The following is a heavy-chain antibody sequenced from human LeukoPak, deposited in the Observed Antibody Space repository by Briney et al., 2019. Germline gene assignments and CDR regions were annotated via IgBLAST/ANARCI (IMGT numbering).Heavy chain of an antibody. CDR1: GGSISSGGYY. J-gene: IGHJ4*02. V-gene: IGHV4-31*03. CDR2: IYYSGST. D-gene: IGHD3-22*01. CDR3: ARVPYYYDSRDY. Sequence: SRTLSHTCTVSGGSISSGGYYWSWIRQHPGKGLEWIGYIYYSGSTYYNPSLKSRIIISVDTSKNQFSLKLSSVTAADTAVYYCARVPYYYDSRDYWGQGTLVTVSS.